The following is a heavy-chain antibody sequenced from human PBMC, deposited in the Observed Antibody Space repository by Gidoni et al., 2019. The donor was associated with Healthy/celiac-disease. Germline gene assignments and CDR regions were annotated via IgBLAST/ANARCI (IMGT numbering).Heavy chain of an antibody. CDR1: GGPISSYY. CDR3: ARHGGDDFWSQGAFDI. J-gene: IGHJ3*02. V-gene: IGHV4-59*01. Sequence: QVQLQESGPGLVKPSETLSLTCTVAGGPISSYYWSWIRQPPGKGLEWIGYIYYSGSTNYNPSLKSRVTISVDTSKNQFSLKLSSVTAADTAVYYCARHGGDDFWSQGAFDIWGQGTMVTVSS. CDR2: IYYSGST. D-gene: IGHD3-3*01.